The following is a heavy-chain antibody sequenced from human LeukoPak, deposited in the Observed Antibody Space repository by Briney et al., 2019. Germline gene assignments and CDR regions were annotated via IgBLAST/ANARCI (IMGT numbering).Heavy chain of an antibody. CDR2: VSGSGGST. J-gene: IGHJ4*02. Sequence: GGLLRLSCSAARYTFSSGDMSWLGQPPGKGMERVSTVSGSGGSTYYADSVKGRFTISRDNSKNTLYLQMNSLRADDTAVYYCAKSGCRDWYYLDDWGQGTQVSVSS. CDR1: RYTFSSGD. V-gene: IGHV3-23*01. D-gene: IGHD3/OR15-3a*01. CDR3: AKSGCRDWYYLDD.